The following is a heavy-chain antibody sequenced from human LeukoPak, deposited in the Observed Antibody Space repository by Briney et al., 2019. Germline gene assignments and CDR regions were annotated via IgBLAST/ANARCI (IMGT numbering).Heavy chain of an antibody. Sequence: GASVNVSCKVSGYTLTELSMHWVRQAPGKGLEWMGGFDPEDGETIYAQKFQGRVTMTEDTSTDTAYMELSSLRSEDTAVYYCATMKWELLGSWFDPWGQGTLVTVSS. CDR1: GYTLTELS. CDR2: FDPEDGET. J-gene: IGHJ5*02. CDR3: ATMKWELLGSWFDP. V-gene: IGHV1-24*01. D-gene: IGHD1-26*01.